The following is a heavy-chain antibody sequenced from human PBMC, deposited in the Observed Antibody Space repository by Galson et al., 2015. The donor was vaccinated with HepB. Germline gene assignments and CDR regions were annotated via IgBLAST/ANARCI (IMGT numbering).Heavy chain of an antibody. D-gene: IGHD4-23*01. V-gene: IGHV1-2*02. CDR1: GYTFTDYY. CDR3: ARDWGGNFFFDF. Sequence: SVKVSCKASGYTFTDYYMHWVRQAPGQGLEWMGWINPNTGGTNYAQKFQGRVTTTRDTSISTAYMELSRLRSDDTAVYYCARDWGGNFFFDFWGQGTLVTVSS. J-gene: IGHJ4*02. CDR2: INPNTGGT.